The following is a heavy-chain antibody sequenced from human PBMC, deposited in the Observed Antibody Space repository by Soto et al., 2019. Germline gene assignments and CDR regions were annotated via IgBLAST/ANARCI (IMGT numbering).Heavy chain of an antibody. J-gene: IGHJ6*02. CDR3: AKESGGSGWYVYYYYGMDV. CDR2: TYYRSKWYN. Sequence: PSQTLSLTCAISGDSVSSNSAAWDWIRQSPSRGLEWLGRTYYRSKWYNDYAVSVKSRITINPDTSKNQFSLQLNSVTPEDTAVYYCAKESGGSGWYVYYYYGMDVWGQGTTVTVSS. D-gene: IGHD6-19*01. V-gene: IGHV6-1*01. CDR1: GDSVSSNSAA.